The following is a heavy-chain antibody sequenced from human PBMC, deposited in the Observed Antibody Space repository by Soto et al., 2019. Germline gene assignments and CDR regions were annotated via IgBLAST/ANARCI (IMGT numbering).Heavy chain of an antibody. CDR1: GFTFTTFD. CDR2: VRGRDGST. V-gene: IGHV3-23*01. Sequence: EVQLLESGGGLVQPGASLRLSCAASGFTFTTFDMSWARQAPGKGLEWVSVVRGRDGSTSYADSLKGRFTISKASPKNTLYLQMNSLRAESTALYYCAKGAWLDYWGQGTLVTVSS. J-gene: IGHJ4*02. CDR3: AKGAWLDY. D-gene: IGHD5-12*01.